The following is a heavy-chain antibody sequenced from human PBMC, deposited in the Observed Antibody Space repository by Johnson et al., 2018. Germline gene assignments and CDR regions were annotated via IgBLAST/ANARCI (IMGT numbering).Heavy chain of an antibody. V-gene: IGHV3-30*03. Sequence: VQLVQSGGGVVQPGRSLRLSCGASGFTFNNFGMHWVRQAPGKGLEWVADISYDGRNKNYADSVKGRFAISRDNSKNTLCVQMDSLRAEDRAVYYCASRYYDPSGFFAYFQHWGQGTLVTVSS. CDR2: ISYDGRNK. CDR3: ASRYYDPSGFFAYFQH. J-gene: IGHJ1*01. CDR1: GFTFNNFG. D-gene: IGHD3-22*01.